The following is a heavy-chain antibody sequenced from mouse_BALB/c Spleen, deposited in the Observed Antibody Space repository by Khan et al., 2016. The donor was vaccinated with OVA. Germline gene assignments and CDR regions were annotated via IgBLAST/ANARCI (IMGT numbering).Heavy chain of an antibody. J-gene: IGHJ4*01. CDR2: INPKNGVT. V-gene: IGHV1-18*01. Sequence: VRLQQSGPELVKPGASVKISCKTSGYTFTENTSHWVKQSHGKSLEWIGVINPKNGVTSYNQKFKGKVTLTVDKSSSTAYMEFRSLTSEDSAVYYCARDAGRYWGQGTSVTVSS. CDR3: ARDAGRY. CDR1: GYTFTENT. D-gene: IGHD3-3*01.